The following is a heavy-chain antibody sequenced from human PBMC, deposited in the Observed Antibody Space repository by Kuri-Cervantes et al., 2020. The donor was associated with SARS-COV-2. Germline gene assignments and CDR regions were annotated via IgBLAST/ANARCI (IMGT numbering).Heavy chain of an antibody. J-gene: IGHJ4*02. CDR2: IYYSGST. CDR1: GGSISSSSYY. V-gene: IGHV4-39*07. CDR3: ARDSPEYSSSSSVPFDY. Sequence: SETLSLTCTVSGGSISSSSYYWGWIRQPPGKGLEWIGSIYYSGSTYYNPSLKSRVTTSVDTSKNQFSLKLSSVTAADTAVYYCARDSPEYSSSSSVPFDYWGQGTLVTVSS. D-gene: IGHD6-6*01.